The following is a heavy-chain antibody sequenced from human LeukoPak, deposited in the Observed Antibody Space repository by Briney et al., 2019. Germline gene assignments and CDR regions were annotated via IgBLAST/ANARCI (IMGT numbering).Heavy chain of an antibody. V-gene: IGHV1-24*01. CDR2: FDPEDGET. Sequence: ASVKVSCKVSGYTLTELSMHWVRQAPGKGLEWMGGFDPEDGETIYAQKFQGRVTMTEDTSTDTAYMEPSSLRSEDTAVYYCATQLAYCGGDCYTRGGNWFDPWGQGTLVTVSS. J-gene: IGHJ5*02. CDR1: GYTLTELS. CDR3: ATQLAYCGGDCYTRGGNWFDP. D-gene: IGHD2-21*02.